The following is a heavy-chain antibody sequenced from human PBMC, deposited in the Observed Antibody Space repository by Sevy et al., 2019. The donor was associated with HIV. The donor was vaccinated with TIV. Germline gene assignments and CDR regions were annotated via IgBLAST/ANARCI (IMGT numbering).Heavy chain of an antibody. V-gene: IGHV3-23*01. CDR2: IFKSGGST. CDR1: GFTLRTYA. D-gene: IGHD3-10*01. J-gene: IGHJ6*02. Sequence: GGSLRLSCVASGFTLRTYAMNWVRQAPGKGLKWVSTIFKSGGSTYYADSVKGRFTISRDNSKNTLYLQMNSLRAEDTAVYYCAKGDVRITMVQGAPAHYYYGMDVWGQGTTVTVSS. CDR3: AKGDVRITMVQGAPAHYYYGMDV.